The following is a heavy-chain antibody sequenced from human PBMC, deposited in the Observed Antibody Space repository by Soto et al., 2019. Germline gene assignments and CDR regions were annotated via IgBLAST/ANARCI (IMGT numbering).Heavy chain of an antibody. J-gene: IGHJ4*02. CDR1: GFTFSSYA. V-gene: IGHV3-23*01. Sequence: HPGGSLRLSCAASGFTFSSYAMSWVRQAPGKGLEWVSTISGSGGSTYYADSVKGRFTLSRDNSKNTLYLQMNSLRAEDTAVYFCAKNGHNYGILTPVDYWGQGTLVTVSS. CDR2: ISGSGGST. D-gene: IGHD3-9*01. CDR3: AKNGHNYGILTPVDY.